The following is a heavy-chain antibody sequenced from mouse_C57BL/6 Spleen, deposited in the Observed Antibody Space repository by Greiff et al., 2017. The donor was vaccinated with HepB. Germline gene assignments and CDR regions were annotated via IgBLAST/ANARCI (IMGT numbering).Heavy chain of an antibody. V-gene: IGHV1-9*01. Sequence: VKLMESGAELMKPGASVKLSCKATGYTFTGYWIEWVKQRPGHGLEWIGEILPGSGSTNYNEKFKGKATFTADTSSNTAYMQLSSLTTEDSAIYYCARRGYDDGSSWGYFDVWGTGTTVTVSS. CDR3: ARRGYDDGSSWGYFDV. D-gene: IGHD1-1*01. CDR2: ILPGSGST. CDR1: GYTFTGYW. J-gene: IGHJ1*03.